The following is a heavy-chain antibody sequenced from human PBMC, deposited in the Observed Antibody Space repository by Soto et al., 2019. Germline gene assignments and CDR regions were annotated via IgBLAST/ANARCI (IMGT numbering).Heavy chain of an antibody. V-gene: IGHV1-2*02. D-gene: IGHD3-10*01. J-gene: IGHJ4*02. CDR2: IGPASGDT. CDR3: GRGRSGQLVVFY. Sequence: ASVKVSCKASGYTFTGHYIHWVRQAPGQGPEWMGEIGPASGDTRYAQKFQGRVTMTRDTSITTVYMELNNLSPDDTAVYYCGRGRSGQLVVFYWGQGTAGKVS. CDR1: GYTFTGHY.